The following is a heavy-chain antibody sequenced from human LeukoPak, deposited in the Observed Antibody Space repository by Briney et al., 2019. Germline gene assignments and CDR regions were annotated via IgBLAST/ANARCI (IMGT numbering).Heavy chain of an antibody. CDR2: IYYSEST. J-gene: IGHJ4*02. V-gene: IGHV4-59*08. CDR1: GGSIRNYY. Sequence: PSETLSLTCTVSGGSIRNYYWSWIRQPPGKGLEWIGYIYYSESTNNNFSLKNRVTISLDTSKNQFSLKLSSVTAADTAVYYCARQRCLGSSCHFDYWGQGTLVTVSS. CDR3: ARQRCLGSSCHFDY. D-gene: IGHD6-13*01.